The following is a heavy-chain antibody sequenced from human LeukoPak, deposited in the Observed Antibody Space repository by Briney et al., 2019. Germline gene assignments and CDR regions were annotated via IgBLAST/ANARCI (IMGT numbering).Heavy chain of an antibody. D-gene: IGHD5-18*01. J-gene: IGHJ4*01. CDR1: GFTLSSNY. CDR2: LDSGGSA. Sequence: GGSLRLSCAASGFTLSSNYMSWVRQAPGKGLEWVSLLDSGGSAFYADSMKGRFTISRDNSKNTLYLQMNSLRAEDTAVYYCVTGRIQLWYAYWGHGTLVTVSS. CDR3: VTGRIQLWYAY. V-gene: IGHV3-53*01.